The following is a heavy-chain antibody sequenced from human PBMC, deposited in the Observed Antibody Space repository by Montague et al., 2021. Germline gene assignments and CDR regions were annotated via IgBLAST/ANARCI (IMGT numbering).Heavy chain of an antibody. Sequence: SETLSLTCTVSGASVSSGSYYWSWIRQPPGKGLEWIGNIFYTGSTNYNPSLRSRVTISVDTSKNQVSLRLSSVTAADTAVYYCTRGSIENSHGLGMDYYYDMDVGGKRTTITVS. J-gene: IGHJ6*04. D-gene: IGHD5-18*01. CDR2: IFYTGST. V-gene: IGHV4-61*01. CDR1: GASVSSGSYY. CDR3: TRGSIENSHGLGMDYYYDMDV.